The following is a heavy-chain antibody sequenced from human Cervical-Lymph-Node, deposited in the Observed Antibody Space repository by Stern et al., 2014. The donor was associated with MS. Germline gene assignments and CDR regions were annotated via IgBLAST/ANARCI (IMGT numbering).Heavy chain of an antibody. D-gene: IGHD1-1*01. V-gene: IGHV2-26*01. J-gene: IGHJ5*02. Sequence: QITLKESGPVLVKPTETLTLTCTASGFSLSNARMGVSWIRQPPGKDLEWLAHIFSNDEKSDSTALKSRLPISKDTSKSQVVLTMTNMDPVDTATYYCAFGAGTTSAWFDPWGQGTLVTVSS. CDR1: GFSLSNARMG. CDR3: AFGAGTTSAWFDP. CDR2: IFSNDEK.